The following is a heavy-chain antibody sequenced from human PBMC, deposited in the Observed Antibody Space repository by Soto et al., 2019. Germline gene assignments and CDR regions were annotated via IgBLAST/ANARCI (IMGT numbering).Heavy chain of an antibody. J-gene: IGHJ4*02. V-gene: IGHV1-69*13. CDR2: IIPIFGTA. Sequence: ASVKVSCKASGGTFSSYAISWVRQAPGQGLEWMGGIIPIFGTANYAQKFQGRVTITADESTSTAYMELSSLRSEDTAVYYCARVKGVDGYDSSGYYYDYLGQGTLVTVSS. CDR1: GGTFSSYA. D-gene: IGHD3-22*01. CDR3: ARVKGVDGYDSSGYYYDY.